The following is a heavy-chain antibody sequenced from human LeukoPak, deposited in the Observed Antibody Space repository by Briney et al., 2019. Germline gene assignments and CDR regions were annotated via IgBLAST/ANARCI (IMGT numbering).Heavy chain of an antibody. J-gene: IGHJ4*02. Sequence: ASVKVSCKASGYTFTSYGISWMRQAPGQGREWMGWISAYNGNTNYAQKLQGRVTMTTDTSTSTAYMELRSLRSDDTAVYYCARGPYDSSGYYPRPSSDFDYWGQGTLVTVSS. V-gene: IGHV1-18*01. D-gene: IGHD3-22*01. CDR2: ISAYNGNT. CDR3: ARGPYDSSGYYPRPSSDFDY. CDR1: GYTFTSYG.